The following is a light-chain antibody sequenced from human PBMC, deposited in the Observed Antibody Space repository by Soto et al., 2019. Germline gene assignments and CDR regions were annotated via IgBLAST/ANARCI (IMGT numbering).Light chain of an antibody. CDR2: DAS. V-gene: IGKV3-11*01. J-gene: IGKJ1*01. CDR1: QSVNIY. CDR3: QQSSSLWP. Sequence: EIILTQSPATLSVSPLERATLSFRASQSVNIYLAWYQQEPGQAPRLLIYDASTRATGIPARFSGSGSGTDFTLTISSLETEDFAVYYCQQSSSLWPFGQGTKVDIK.